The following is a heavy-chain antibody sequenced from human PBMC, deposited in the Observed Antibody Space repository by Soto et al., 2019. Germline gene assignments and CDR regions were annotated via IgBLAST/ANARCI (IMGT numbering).Heavy chain of an antibody. Sequence: GGSLRLSCAASGFTFSSYGMHWVRQAPGKGLEWVAVISYDGSNKYYADSVKGRFTISRDNSKNTLYLQMNSLRAEDTAVYYCAKPSGGDWNYVGYYYYYMDVWGKGTTVTVSS. D-gene: IGHD1-7*01. CDR2: ISYDGSNK. CDR3: AKPSGGDWNYVGYYYYYMDV. J-gene: IGHJ6*03. V-gene: IGHV3-30*18. CDR1: GFTFSSYG.